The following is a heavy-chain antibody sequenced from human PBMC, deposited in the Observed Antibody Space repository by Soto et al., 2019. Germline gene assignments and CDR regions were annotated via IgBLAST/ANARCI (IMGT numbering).Heavy chain of an antibody. CDR3: VRDLDGSAHYYTEY. Sequence: ASVKVSCKASGYNFINYGISWVRQARGQGLEWMGWISVYKGNTNYAQKLQGRVSMTTDTSTSTAYMELRSLRSDDTAVYYCVRDLDGSAHYYTEYWGLGTLVSVSS. CDR2: ISVYKGNT. V-gene: IGHV1-18*01. J-gene: IGHJ4*02. CDR1: GYNFINYG. D-gene: IGHD3-10*01.